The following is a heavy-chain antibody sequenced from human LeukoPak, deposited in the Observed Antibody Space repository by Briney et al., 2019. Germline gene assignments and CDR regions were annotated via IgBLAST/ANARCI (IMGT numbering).Heavy chain of an antibody. CDR1: GGSISSHY. Sequence: SETLSLTCTVSGGSISSHYWSWIRQPPGKGLEWIGYIYYSGSTNYNPSLKSRVTISVDTSKNQFSLKLSSVTAADTAVYYCARWGGGYYDFWSGYFSAANYYYMDVWGKGTTVTVSS. V-gene: IGHV4-59*11. CDR3: ARWGGGYYDFWSGYFSAANYYYMDV. CDR2: IYYSGST. J-gene: IGHJ6*03. D-gene: IGHD3-3*01.